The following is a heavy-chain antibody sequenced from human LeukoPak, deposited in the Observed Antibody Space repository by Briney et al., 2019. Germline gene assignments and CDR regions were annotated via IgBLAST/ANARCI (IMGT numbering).Heavy chain of an antibody. CDR3: ARSMVQLAVTDGFHI. J-gene: IGHJ3*02. Sequence: WASVKVSCKASGYTFNKFGITWVRQAPGQGLEWMGAIIPIFGTAHYGQKFQGRATITADESTTTAYMDLSSLRSEDTAIYYCARSMVQLAVTDGFHIWGQGTTVTVSS. V-gene: IGHV1-69*13. D-gene: IGHD3-10*01. CDR2: IIPIFGTA. CDR1: GYTFNKFG.